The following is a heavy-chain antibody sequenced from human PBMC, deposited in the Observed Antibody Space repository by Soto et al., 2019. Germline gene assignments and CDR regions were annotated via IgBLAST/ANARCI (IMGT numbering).Heavy chain of an antibody. J-gene: IGHJ6*02. CDR2: IWYDGSNK. CDR1: GFTFSSYG. V-gene: IGHV3-33*01. D-gene: IGHD6-6*01. CDR3: ARGNPSSYQDYYGMDV. Sequence: PGGSLRLSCAASGFTFSSYGMHWVRQAPGKGLEWVAVIWYDGSNKYYADSVKGRFTISRDNSKNTLYLQMNSLRAEDTAVYYCARGNPSSYQDYYGMDVWGQGTTVTVSS.